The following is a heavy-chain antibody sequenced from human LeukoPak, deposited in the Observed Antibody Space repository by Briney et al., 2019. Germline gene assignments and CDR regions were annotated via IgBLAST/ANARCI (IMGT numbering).Heavy chain of an antibody. CDR1: GGSFSGYY. Sequence: SETLSLTCAVYGGSFSGYYWSWIRQPPGKGLEWIGEINHSGSTNYNPSLKSRVTISVDTSKNQFSLKLSSVTAADTAVYYCARHYRNYYDSSGYYYPWGQGTLVTVSS. CDR3: ARHYRNYYDSSGYYYP. V-gene: IGHV4-34*01. CDR2: INHSGST. D-gene: IGHD3-22*01. J-gene: IGHJ5*02.